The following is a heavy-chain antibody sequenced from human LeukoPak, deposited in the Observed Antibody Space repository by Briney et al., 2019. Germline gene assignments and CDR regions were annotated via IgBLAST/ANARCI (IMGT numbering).Heavy chain of an antibody. J-gene: IGHJ5*02. D-gene: IGHD6-13*01. CDR3: ARGGEEQQPFDP. Sequence: GGSLRLSCAASGFTFSSYSMNWVRQAPGKGLEWVSSISSSSSYIYYADSVKGRFTISRDNAKNSLYLQMNSLRAEDTAVYYCARGGEEQQPFDPWGQGTLVTVSS. V-gene: IGHV3-21*04. CDR2: ISSSSSYI. CDR1: GFTFSSYS.